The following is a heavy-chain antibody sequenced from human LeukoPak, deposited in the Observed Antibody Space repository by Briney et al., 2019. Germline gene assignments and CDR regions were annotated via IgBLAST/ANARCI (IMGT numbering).Heavy chain of an antibody. CDR1: GYTFTNYD. CDR3: ASNPPRIGDFNY. D-gene: IGHD3-16*01. CDR2: MSPNNGNT. V-gene: IGHV1-8*01. Sequence: ASVKVSCKTSGYTFTNYDINWVRQATGQGLEWMGWMSPNNGNTGYAQKFQGRVTMTRDTSINTAYMELSSLRSEDTAVYYCASNPPRIGDFNYWGQGALVTVSS. J-gene: IGHJ4*02.